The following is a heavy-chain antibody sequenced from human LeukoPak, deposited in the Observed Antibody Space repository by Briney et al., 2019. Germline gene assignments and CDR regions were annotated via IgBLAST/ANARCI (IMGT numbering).Heavy chain of an antibody. D-gene: IGHD6-13*01. CDR1: GFTFSSYW. Sequence: GGSLRLSCAASGFTFSSYWMSWVRQAPGKGLEWVANIKQDGSEKYYVDSVKGRLTMSRDNAKNSLYLQMNSLRAEDTAVYYCATQQYGLFAYWGQGTLVTVSS. CDR2: IKQDGSEK. J-gene: IGHJ4*02. CDR3: ATQQYGLFAY. V-gene: IGHV3-7*01.